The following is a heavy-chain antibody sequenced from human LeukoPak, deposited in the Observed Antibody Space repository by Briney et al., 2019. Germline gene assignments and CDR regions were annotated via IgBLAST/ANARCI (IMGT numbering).Heavy chain of an antibody. J-gene: IGHJ4*02. V-gene: IGHV1-69*04. D-gene: IGHD3-3*01. Sequence: ASVKVSCKASGYTFTSYAISWVRQAPGQGLEWMGRIIPILGIANYAQKFQGRVTITADKSTSTAYMELSSLRSEDTAVYYCARETLEVTNGYFDYWGQGTLVTVSS. CDR1: GYTFTSYA. CDR2: IIPILGIA. CDR3: ARETLEVTNGYFDY.